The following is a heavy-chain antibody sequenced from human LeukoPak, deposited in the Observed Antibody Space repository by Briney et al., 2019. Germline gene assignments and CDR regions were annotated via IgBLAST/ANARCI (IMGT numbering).Heavy chain of an antibody. CDR1: GFTFSSYG. J-gene: IGHJ4*02. CDR3: AAISSWFDY. V-gene: IGHV3-30*03. CDR2: ISYDGSNK. D-gene: IGHD6-13*01. Sequence: GGSLRLSCAASGFTFSSYGMHWVRQAPVKGLEWVAVISYDGSNKYYADSVKGRFTISRDNSKNTLYLQMNSLRAEDTAVYYCAAISSWFDYWGQGTLVTVSS.